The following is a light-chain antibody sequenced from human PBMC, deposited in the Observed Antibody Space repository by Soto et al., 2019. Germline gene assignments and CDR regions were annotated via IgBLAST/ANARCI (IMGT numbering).Light chain of an antibody. CDR2: GAS. J-gene: IGKJ5*01. V-gene: IGKV3-20*01. CDR3: QQYGYPPIT. CDR1: QSVGSNY. Sequence: EFVLTQSPGTLSLSPGERATLSCRASQSVGSNYLAWYQQKPGQAPRLLIYGASSRATGIADRFSGSGSGTDFTLTISRLEPEDFALYYCQQYGYPPITFGQGTRLEI.